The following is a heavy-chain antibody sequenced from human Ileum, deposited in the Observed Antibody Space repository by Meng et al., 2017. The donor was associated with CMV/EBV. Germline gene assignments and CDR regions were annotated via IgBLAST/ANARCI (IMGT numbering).Heavy chain of an antibody. V-gene: IGHV1-69*10. CDR1: GGTFSSYG. Sequence: SVKVSCKASGGTFSSYGISWVRQVPGQGLEWMGGIIPMLGRPNYAQKLQGRVTITADKSTSTAYMELSSLRSEDTAMYYCARKGDNIGYFLDYWGQGTLVTVSS. J-gene: IGHJ4*02. CDR2: IIPMLGRP. D-gene: IGHD3-22*01. CDR3: ARKGDNIGYFLDY.